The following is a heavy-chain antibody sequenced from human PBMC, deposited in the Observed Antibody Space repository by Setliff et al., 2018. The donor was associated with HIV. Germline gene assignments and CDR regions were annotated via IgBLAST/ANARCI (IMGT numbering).Heavy chain of an antibody. Sequence: GGSLRLSCTASGFTFSRHAMTWVRQAPGKGLEWVANIKQDGSEKYYVDSVKGRFTISRDNAKNSLYLQMNSLRAEDTAVYYCARDGYCSGGSCYSGAFDIWGQGTMVTVSS. CDR1: GFTFSRHA. CDR2: IKQDGSEK. J-gene: IGHJ3*02. D-gene: IGHD2-15*01. V-gene: IGHV3-7*03. CDR3: ARDGYCSGGSCYSGAFDI.